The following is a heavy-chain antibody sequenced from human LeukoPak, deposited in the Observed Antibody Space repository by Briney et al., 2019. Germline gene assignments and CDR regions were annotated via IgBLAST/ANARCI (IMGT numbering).Heavy chain of an antibody. J-gene: IGHJ4*02. CDR1: GGSISSYY. D-gene: IGHD2-15*01. Sequence: PSETLSFICSVSGGSISSYYWSWIRQPPGKGLEWIGYISYSGNTNYNPSLKSRVTISVDTSTNQFSLKLSSVTAADTAVYYCATRNTGVAAIFDSWGQGALVTVSS. CDR3: ATRNTGVAAIFDS. V-gene: IGHV4-59*01. CDR2: ISYSGNT.